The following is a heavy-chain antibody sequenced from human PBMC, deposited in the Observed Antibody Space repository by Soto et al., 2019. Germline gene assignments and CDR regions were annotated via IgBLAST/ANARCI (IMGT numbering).Heavy chain of an antibody. D-gene: IGHD6-13*01. J-gene: IGHJ6*03. CDR2: INHSGST. CDR1: GGSFSGYY. V-gene: IGHV4-34*01. CDR3: ARAGSSSSWDYYYYYYMDV. Sequence: SETLSLTCAVCGGSFSGYYWSWIRQPPGKGLEWIGEINHSGSTNYNPSLKSRVTISVDTSKNQFSLKLSSVTAADTAVYYCARAGSSSSWDYYYYYYMDVWGKGTTVTVS.